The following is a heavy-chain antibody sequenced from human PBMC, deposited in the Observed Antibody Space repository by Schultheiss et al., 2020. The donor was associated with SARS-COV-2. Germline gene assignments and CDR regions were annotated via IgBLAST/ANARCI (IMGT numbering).Heavy chain of an antibody. J-gene: IGHJ4*02. CDR1: GFTFSSYA. D-gene: IGHD6-13*01. Sequence: GGSLRLSCAASGFTFSSYAMSWVRQAPGKGLEWVSAISGSGGSTYYADSVKGRFTISRDNSKNTLYLQMNSLRSDDTAVYYCARDRYSSSWYLYYWGQGTLVTVSS. V-gene: IGHV3-23*01. CDR2: ISGSGGST. CDR3: ARDRYSSSWYLYY.